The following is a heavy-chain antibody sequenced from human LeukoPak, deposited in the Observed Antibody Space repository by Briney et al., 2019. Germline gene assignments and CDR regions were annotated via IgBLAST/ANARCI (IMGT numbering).Heavy chain of an antibody. CDR2: ISAYNGNT. CDR1: GYTFTSYG. J-gene: IGHJ4*02. Sequence: ASVKVSCKASGYTFTSYGISWVRQAPGQGLEWMGWISAYNGNTNYAQKLQGRVTMTTDTSTSTAHMELRSLRSDDTAVYYCARGAITIFGVIQYYFDYWGQGTLVTVSS. CDR3: ARGAITIFGVIQYYFDY. D-gene: IGHD3-3*01. V-gene: IGHV1-18*01.